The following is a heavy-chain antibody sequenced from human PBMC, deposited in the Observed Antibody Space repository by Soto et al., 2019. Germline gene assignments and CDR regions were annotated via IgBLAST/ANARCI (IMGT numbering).Heavy chain of an antibody. Sequence: PGESLKISCKGSGYSFTSYWIGWVRQMPGKGLEWMGIIYPGDSDTRYSPSFQGQVTISADKSISTAYLQWSSLKASDTAMYYCARGLRFLEWYERGTLDYWGQGTLVTVSS. D-gene: IGHD3-3*01. J-gene: IGHJ4*02. CDR3: ARGLRFLEWYERGTLDY. CDR2: IYPGDSDT. CDR1: GYSFTSYW. V-gene: IGHV5-51*01.